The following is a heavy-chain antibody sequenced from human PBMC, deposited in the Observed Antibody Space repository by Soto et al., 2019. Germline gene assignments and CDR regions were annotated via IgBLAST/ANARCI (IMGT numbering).Heavy chain of an antibody. V-gene: IGHV3-23*01. CDR2: ISGSGGST. CDR1: GFTFSSYA. D-gene: IGHD2-2*01. CDR3: AKEIVVVPAASNPNLNWFDP. Sequence: GGSLRLSCAASGFTFSSYAMSWVRQAPGKGLEWVSAISGSGGSTYYADSVKGRFTISRANSKNTLYLQMNSLRAEDTAVYYCAKEIVVVPAASNPNLNWFDPWGQGTLVTVSS. J-gene: IGHJ5*02.